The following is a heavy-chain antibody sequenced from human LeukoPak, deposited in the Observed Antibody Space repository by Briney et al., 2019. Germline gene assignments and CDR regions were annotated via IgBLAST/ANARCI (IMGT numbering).Heavy chain of an antibody. CDR2: TGSTGVST. CDR3: AKDPGVVPAHYFDY. Sequence: GGSLTLSCAASGFTFSSYAMNWLRQAPGKGLEGVSGTGSTGVSTFYADSVKGRFTVSRDNSKNTLSLQMNSLRAEDTAVYYCAKDPGVVPAHYFDYWGQGTLVTVSS. D-gene: IGHD2-2*01. CDR1: GFTFSSYA. J-gene: IGHJ4*02. V-gene: IGHV3-23*01.